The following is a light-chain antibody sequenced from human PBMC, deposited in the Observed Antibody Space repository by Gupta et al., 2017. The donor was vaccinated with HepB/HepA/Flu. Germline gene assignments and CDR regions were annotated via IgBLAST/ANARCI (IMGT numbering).Light chain of an antibody. Sequence: EIMLTQSPATLSLSPGERATLSCRASQSVNGYLAWYQQKPGQAPRLLIYDASSRATGIPARFSGSGSETDFTLTISSLEPEDFAIYYCQQRIDWPLTWTFGQGTKVEIK. CDR2: DAS. V-gene: IGKV3-11*01. CDR1: QSVNGY. CDR3: QQRIDWPLTWT. J-gene: IGKJ1*01.